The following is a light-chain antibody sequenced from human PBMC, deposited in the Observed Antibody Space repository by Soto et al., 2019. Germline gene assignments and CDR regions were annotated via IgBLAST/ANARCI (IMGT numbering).Light chain of an antibody. CDR3: SSHGGSNNPYV. CDR2: DVT. V-gene: IGLV2-8*01. Sequence: QSVLTQPPSASGSPGQSVAISCTGTSSDIGGYNFVSWYQQHPGKAPKLMIYDVTKRPSGVPDRFSGSKSGNTATLIVSGLQAEEEADYYCSSHGGSNNPYVFGPGTKLTVL. CDR1: SSDIGGYNF. J-gene: IGLJ1*01.